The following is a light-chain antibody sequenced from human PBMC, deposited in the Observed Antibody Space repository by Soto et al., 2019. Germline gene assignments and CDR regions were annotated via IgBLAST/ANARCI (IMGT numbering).Light chain of an antibody. CDR2: EAS. CDR1: QSVGSH. J-gene: IGKJ4*01. CDR3: PQPINWPIP. V-gene: IGKV3-11*01. Sequence: EVVVTQSPATLSLSPGERATLSCRARQSVGSHLACSQQKPGQAPRLIIYEASNRAGGIAARFSGSGSGADFTLTISSLEPEDFALYYCPQPINWPIPFGGRSKV.